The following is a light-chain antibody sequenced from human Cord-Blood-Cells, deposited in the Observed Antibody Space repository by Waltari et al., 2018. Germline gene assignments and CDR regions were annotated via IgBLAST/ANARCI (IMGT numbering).Light chain of an antibody. CDR2: GNR. V-gene: IGLV1-40*01. CDR1: SPNIGAGYD. CDR3: QSYDSSLSGSV. Sequence: QSVLTQPPSVSGAPGQRVTISCTGSSPNIGAGYDVHWYQQLPGTAPKPLTYGNRNRPSGVPDRFSGSKSGTSASLAITGLQAEDEADYYCQSYDSSLSGSVFGGGTKLTVL. J-gene: IGLJ3*02.